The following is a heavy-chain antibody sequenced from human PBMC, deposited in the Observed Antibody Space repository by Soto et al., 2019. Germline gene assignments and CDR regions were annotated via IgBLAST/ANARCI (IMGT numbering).Heavy chain of an antibody. Sequence: QVQLVQSGAEVKKPGASVKFSCKASGYTFTSYGISWVRQAPAQGLEWMGWICAYNGNTNHAQKRQGGVTMTTDTSTSTANMELRSLRSDDTAVYYCARGTTVETGNYWGHGALFTVSS. CDR3: ARGTTVETGNY. CDR2: ICAYNGNT. V-gene: IGHV1-18*01. D-gene: IGHD4-17*01. CDR1: GYTFTSYG. J-gene: IGHJ4*01.